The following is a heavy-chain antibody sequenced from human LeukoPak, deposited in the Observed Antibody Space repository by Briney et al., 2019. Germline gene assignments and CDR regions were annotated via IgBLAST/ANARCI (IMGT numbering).Heavy chain of an antibody. CDR1: GYSISSGHY. V-gene: IGHV4-38-2*02. CDR2: IYHSGST. D-gene: IGHD6-6*01. J-gene: IGHJ4*02. CDR3: ARSIAAQN. Sequence: SETLSLTCTVSGYSISSGHYWGWIRQPPGKGLEWIGSIYHSGSTYYNPSLKSRVTISVDTSKNQFSLKLSSVTAADTAVYYCARSIAAQNWGQGTLVTVSS.